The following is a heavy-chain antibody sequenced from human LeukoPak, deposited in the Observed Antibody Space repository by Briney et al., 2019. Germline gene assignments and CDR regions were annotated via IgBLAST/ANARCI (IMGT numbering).Heavy chain of an antibody. V-gene: IGHV3-9*01. CDR2: ISWNSGSI. CDR3: VKAAHNWFDP. CDR1: GFTFDDYA. Sequence: PGRSLRLSCAASGFTFDDYAMHWVRQAPGKGLEWVSGISWNSGSIGYADSVKGRFTISRDNAKNSLYLQMNSLGAEDTALYYCVKAAHNWFDPWGQGTLVTVSS. D-gene: IGHD2-15*01. J-gene: IGHJ5*02.